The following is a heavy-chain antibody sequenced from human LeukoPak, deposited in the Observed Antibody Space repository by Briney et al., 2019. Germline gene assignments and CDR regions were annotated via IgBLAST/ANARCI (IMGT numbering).Heavy chain of an antibody. CDR3: AGTTDYSSFLAY. V-gene: IGHV4-31*03. D-gene: IGHD4-11*01. J-gene: IGHJ4*02. Sequence: SETLSLTCTVSGGSISSGGYYWSWIRQHPGKGLEWIGYIYYSGSTYYNPSLKSRVTISVDTSKNQFSLQLNSVTPEDTAEYYCAGTTDYSSFLAYWGQGTLVTVSS. CDR2: IYYSGST. CDR1: GGSISSGGYY.